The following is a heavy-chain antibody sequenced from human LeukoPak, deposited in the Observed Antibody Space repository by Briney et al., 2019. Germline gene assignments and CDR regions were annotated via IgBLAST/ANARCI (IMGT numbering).Heavy chain of an antibody. CDR2: IDPSDSYT. J-gene: IGHJ3*02. Sequence: GESLKISCKGSGYSFTSYWIGWVRQMPGKGLEWMGTIDPSDSYTKYNPSFQGHVTISADKSISTAYLQWSSLKASDTAMYYCARPLSSGYYGGGFDIWGQGTMVTVSS. V-gene: IGHV5-10-1*01. D-gene: IGHD3-22*01. CDR1: GYSFTSYW. CDR3: ARPLSSGYYGGGFDI.